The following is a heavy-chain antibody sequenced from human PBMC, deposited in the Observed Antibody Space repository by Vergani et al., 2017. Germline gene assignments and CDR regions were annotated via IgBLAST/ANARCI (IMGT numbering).Heavy chain of an antibody. D-gene: IGHD2-2*01. J-gene: IGHJ4*02. CDR1: GGTFSSYA. Sequence: QVQLVQSGAEVKKPGSSVKVSCKASGGTFSSYAISWVRQAPGQGLEWMGGIIPIFGTANYAQKFQGRVTITADESTSTAYMELSSLRSEDTAVYYCAXDRVAIVVVPAAIEYTLWDWGQGTLVTVSS. CDR2: IIPIFGTA. V-gene: IGHV1-69*01. CDR3: AXDRVAIVVVPAAIEYTLWD.